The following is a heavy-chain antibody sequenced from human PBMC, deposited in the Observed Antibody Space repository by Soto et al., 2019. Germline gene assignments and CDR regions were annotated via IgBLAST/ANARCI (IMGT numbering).Heavy chain of an antibody. CDR3: ARESSKDFWSGYYPNNMDV. CDR2: ISAYNGNT. CDR1: GYTFTAYG. Sequence: ASVKVSCKASGYTFTAYGISWVRQAPGQGLEWMGWISAYNGNTNYAQKLQGRVTMTTDTSTSTAYMELRSLRSDDTAVYYCARESSKDFWSGYYPNNMDVWGQGTTVTRLL. V-gene: IGHV1-18*01. D-gene: IGHD3-3*01. J-gene: IGHJ6*02.